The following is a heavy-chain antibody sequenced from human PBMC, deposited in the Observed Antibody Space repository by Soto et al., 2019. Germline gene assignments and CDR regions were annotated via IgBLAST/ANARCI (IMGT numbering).Heavy chain of an antibody. CDR3: ARDIVVVPAAGGGYYYYGMDV. CDR2: IIPIFGTA. J-gene: IGHJ6*02. D-gene: IGHD2-2*01. Sequence: KVSCKASGGTFSSYAISWVRQAPGQGLEWMGGIIPIFGTANYAQKFQGRVTITADESTSTAYMELSSLRSEDTAVYYCARDIVVVPAAGGGYYYYGMDVWGQGTTVTVSS. V-gene: IGHV1-69*01. CDR1: GGTFSSYA.